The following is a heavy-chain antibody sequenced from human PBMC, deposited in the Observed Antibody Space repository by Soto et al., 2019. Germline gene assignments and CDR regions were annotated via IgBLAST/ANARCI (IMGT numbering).Heavy chain of an antibody. Sequence: PGGSLRLSCAASGFTFSSYAMSWVRQAPGKGLEWVSAISGSGGSTYYADSVKGRFTISRNNFKNLLYLQMNSLRAEVTSVYYCARIAVAGHYWYFDLWGRGTLVTVSS. J-gene: IGHJ2*01. CDR1: GFTFSSYA. V-gene: IGHV3-23*01. D-gene: IGHD6-19*01. CDR3: ARIAVAGHYWYFDL. CDR2: ISGSGGST.